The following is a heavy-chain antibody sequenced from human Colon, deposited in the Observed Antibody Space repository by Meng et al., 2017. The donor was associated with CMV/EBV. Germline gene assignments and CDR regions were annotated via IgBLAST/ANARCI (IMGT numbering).Heavy chain of an antibody. CDR3: ARGILDSNLYLIAFDI. J-gene: IGHJ3*02. Sequence: GGSLRLSCAASTFMLGSYSMTWVRQAPGKGLEWVSCISSRSDFIYYEDSVKGRFTISRDNAKNSLYLQMNSLRDEDTAVYYCARGILDSNLYLIAFDIWGQGTMVTVSS. CDR1: TFMLGSYS. D-gene: IGHD4-11*01. CDR2: ISSRSDFI. V-gene: IGHV3-21*06.